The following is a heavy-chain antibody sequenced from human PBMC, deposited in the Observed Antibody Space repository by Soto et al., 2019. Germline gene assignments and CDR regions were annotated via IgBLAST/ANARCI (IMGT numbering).Heavy chain of an antibody. CDR1: GETLNYYY. J-gene: IGHJ4*02. Sequence: QVQVQQWSAELLKPSETLSLTCAVYGETLNYYYWSWIRQVPGKGLEWIGECYYSGSGTTKYNPSVKSRVAISSDTSNNQFSLKMTSVTAADTAVYYCARGELADRFANGGQGTLVSVSS. V-gene: IGHV4-34*01. CDR3: ARGELADRFAN. CDR2: CYYSGSGTT. D-gene: IGHD3-10*01.